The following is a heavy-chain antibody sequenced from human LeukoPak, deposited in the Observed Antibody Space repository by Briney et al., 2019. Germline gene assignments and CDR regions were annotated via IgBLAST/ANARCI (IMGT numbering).Heavy chain of an antibody. Sequence: PAETLSLTCAVSGGYVNRGTFFWTWIRKPPGKGLEWIGYISNSGSTNYHPSLKSRVTISSDTSKTQFTLKLTSVTAADTAVYYCARSPSGYRFDSWGREPWSPSLQ. D-gene: IGHD3-22*01. V-gene: IGHV4-61*01. J-gene: IGHJ4*02. CDR3: ARSPSGYRFDS. CDR1: GGYVNRGTFF. CDR2: ISNSGST.